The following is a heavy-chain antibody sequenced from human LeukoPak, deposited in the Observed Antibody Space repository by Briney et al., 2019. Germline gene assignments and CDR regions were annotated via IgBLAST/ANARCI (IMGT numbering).Heavy chain of an antibody. D-gene: IGHD6-13*01. Sequence: GRSLRLSCAASGFTFSSYGMHWVRQAPGKGLEWVAVISYDGSNKYYADSVKGRFTISRDNSKNTLYLQMNSLRAEDTAVYYCAKVQQLVSNYYYYGMDVWGQGTTVTVPS. CDR3: AKVQQLVSNYYYYGMDV. V-gene: IGHV3-30*18. J-gene: IGHJ6*02. CDR1: GFTFSSYG. CDR2: ISYDGSNK.